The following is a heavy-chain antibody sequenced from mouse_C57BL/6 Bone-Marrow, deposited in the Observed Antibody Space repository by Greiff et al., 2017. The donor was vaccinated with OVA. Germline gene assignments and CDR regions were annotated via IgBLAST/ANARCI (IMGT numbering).Heavy chain of an antibody. CDR3: ARSDYGSSYWYFDV. V-gene: IGHV1-52*01. CDR2: IDPSDSET. Sequence: QVQLQQPGAELVRPGSSVKLSCKASGYTFTSYWMHWVKQRPIQGLEWIGNIDPSDSETHYNQKFKDKATLTADKSSSTAYMQLSSLTSEDSAVYYCARSDYGSSYWYFDVWGTGTTVTVSS. CDR1: GYTFTSYW. J-gene: IGHJ1*03. D-gene: IGHD1-1*01.